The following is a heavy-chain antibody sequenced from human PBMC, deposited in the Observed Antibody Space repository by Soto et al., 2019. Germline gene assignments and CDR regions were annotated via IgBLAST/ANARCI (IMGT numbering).Heavy chain of an antibody. J-gene: IGHJ4*02. V-gene: IGHV4-59*12. Sequence: PSETLSLTCTVSGGSISSYYWSWIRQPPGKGLEWIGYIYYSGSTNYNPSLKSRVTISVDTSKTQFSLKLSSVTAADTAVYYCARGGITIFGVVIIPDYWGQGTLVTVSS. D-gene: IGHD3-3*01. CDR1: GGSISSYY. CDR3: ARGGITIFGVVIIPDY. CDR2: IYYSGST.